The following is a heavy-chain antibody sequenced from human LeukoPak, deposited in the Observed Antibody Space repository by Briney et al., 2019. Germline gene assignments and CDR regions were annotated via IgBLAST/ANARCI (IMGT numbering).Heavy chain of an antibody. J-gene: IGHJ6*02. CDR2: IYYSGST. D-gene: IGHD6-19*01. V-gene: IGHV4-31*03. Sequence: SETLSLTCTVSGDSISSGGYFWSWIRQHPGKGLEWIGYIYYSGSTYYSPSLESRVTISVDTSKNQFSLKLSSVTAADTAVYYCASRLRQWLGLLDYGMDVWGQGTTVTVSS. CDR1: GDSISSGGYF. CDR3: ASRLRQWLGLLDYGMDV.